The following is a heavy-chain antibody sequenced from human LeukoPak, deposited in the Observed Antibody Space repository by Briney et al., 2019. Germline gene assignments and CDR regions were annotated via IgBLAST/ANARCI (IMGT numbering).Heavy chain of an antibody. CDR3: ARDYYDSSGINWFDP. Sequence: SETLSLTCTVSGLSFTNHYWTWVRQAPGKGLEWVGYIYETGRTTYNPSLKSRIAISLDTSKDQFSLKLSSVTAADTAVYYCARDYYDSSGINWFDPWGQGTLVTVSS. D-gene: IGHD3-22*01. V-gene: IGHV4-59*11. J-gene: IGHJ5*02. CDR2: IYETGRT. CDR1: GLSFTNHY.